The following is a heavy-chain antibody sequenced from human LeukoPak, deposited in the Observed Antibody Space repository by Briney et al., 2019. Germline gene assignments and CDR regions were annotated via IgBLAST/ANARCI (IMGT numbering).Heavy chain of an antibody. V-gene: IGHV3-48*03. Sequence: GGSLRLSCVASGFTFSNYDMNWVRQVPGKGLEWVSYISNSGSSKYYADSVKGRFTISRDNAKNSLYLQMNSLRAEDTAVYYCASLTVTGGSLSDYWGQGTLVTVSS. D-gene: IGHD2-15*01. CDR2: ISNSGSSK. J-gene: IGHJ4*02. CDR1: GFTFSNYD. CDR3: ASLTVTGGSLSDY.